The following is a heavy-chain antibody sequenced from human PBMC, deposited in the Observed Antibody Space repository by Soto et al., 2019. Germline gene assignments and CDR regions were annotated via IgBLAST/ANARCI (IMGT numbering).Heavy chain of an antibody. Sequence: GGSLRLSCAASGFTFSSYAMSWVRQAPGKGLEWVSAISGSGGSTYYADSVKGRFTISRDNSKNTLYLQMNSLRAEDTAVYYCAKDIVTMIVVVITTDAFDIWGQGTMVTVSS. J-gene: IGHJ3*02. CDR1: GFTFSSYA. V-gene: IGHV3-23*01. CDR2: ISGSGGST. CDR3: AKDIVTMIVVVITTDAFDI. D-gene: IGHD3-22*01.